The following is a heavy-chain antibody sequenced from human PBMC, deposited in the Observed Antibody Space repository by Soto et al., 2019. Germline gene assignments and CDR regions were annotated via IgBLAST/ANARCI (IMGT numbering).Heavy chain of an antibody. V-gene: IGHV4-31*03. Sequence: SETLSLTCTVSGDSISSVTYYWSWIRQHPGKGLEWIGYIDYSGSTYYNPSLKSRATISVDTSKNQFSLNLSSVTAAYTAVYYCARARVVLMVYAHWGPGTLVKVSS. CDR3: ARARVVLMVYAH. CDR2: IDYSGST. CDR1: GDSISSVTYY. J-gene: IGHJ4*02. D-gene: IGHD2-8*01.